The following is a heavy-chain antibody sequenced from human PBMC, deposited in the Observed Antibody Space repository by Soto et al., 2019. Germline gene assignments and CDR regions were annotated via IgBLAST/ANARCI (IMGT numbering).Heavy chain of an antibody. J-gene: IGHJ5*02. D-gene: IGHD5-18*01. CDR3: ARERGYKTNWFDP. V-gene: IGHV4-61*01. CDR2: IYYSGST. Sequence: PSETLSLTCTVSGGSISSAPSYWAWIRQPPGKGLEWIGYIYYSGSTNYNPSLKSRVTISVDTSKNQFSLKLSSVTAADTAVYYCARERGYKTNWFDPWGQGTLVTVSS. CDR1: GGSISSAPSY.